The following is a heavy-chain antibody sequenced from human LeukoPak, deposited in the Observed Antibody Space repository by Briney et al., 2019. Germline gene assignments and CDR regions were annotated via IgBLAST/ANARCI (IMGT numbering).Heavy chain of an antibody. J-gene: IGHJ4*02. D-gene: IGHD1/OR15-1a*01. CDR2: IYTSGNT. CDR1: GSSISSYY. Sequence: SETLSLTCTVSGSSISSYYWTWIRQPAGKGLEWIGRIYTSGNTIYNPSLKSRVTMSIDTSKNQFSLKLSSVTAADTAVYYCAREPLGGNNYIYYWGQGTLVTVSS. CDR3: AREPLGGNNYIYY. V-gene: IGHV4-4*07.